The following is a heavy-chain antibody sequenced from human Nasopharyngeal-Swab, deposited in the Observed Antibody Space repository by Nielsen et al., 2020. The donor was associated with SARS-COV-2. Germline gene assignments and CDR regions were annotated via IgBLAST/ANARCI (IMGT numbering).Heavy chain of an antibody. Sequence: SLKISCVASGFTFDEYAMHWVRQVPGKGLEWVSGLSWNGGNIGYADSVKGRFAISRDNAKNSLYLEMNTLRPEDTAIYYCTKDAYSSSSRLLHWGQGTLVSVSP. D-gene: IGHD6-6*01. CDR2: LSWNGGNI. CDR3: TKDAYSSSSRLLH. J-gene: IGHJ1*01. CDR1: GFTFDEYA. V-gene: IGHV3-9*01.